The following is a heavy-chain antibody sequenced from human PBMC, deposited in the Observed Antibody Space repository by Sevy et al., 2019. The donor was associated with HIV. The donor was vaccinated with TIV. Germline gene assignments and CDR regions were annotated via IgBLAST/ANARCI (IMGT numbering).Heavy chain of an antibody. V-gene: IGHV3-74*01. CDR3: ASLRTTVSPFDY. J-gene: IGHJ4*02. D-gene: IGHD4-17*01. CDR1: GFTFSSYW. CDR2: INSDGSST. Sequence: GGCLRLSCAASGFTFSSYWMHWVRQAPGKGLVWVSRINSDGSSTSYADSVKGRFTISRDNAKNTQYLQMNSLRAEDTAVYYCASLRTTVSPFDYWGQGTLVTVSS.